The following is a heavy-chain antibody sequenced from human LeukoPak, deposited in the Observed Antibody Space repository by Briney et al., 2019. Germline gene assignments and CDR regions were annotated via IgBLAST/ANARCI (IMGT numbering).Heavy chain of an antibody. V-gene: IGHV3-7*01. CDR2: IKQDGNEE. CDR1: GFTFSNYW. CDR3: AKPITVSGATDGFDI. J-gene: IGHJ3*02. D-gene: IGHD3-3*01. Sequence: PGGSLRLSCAASGFTFSNYWMNWVRQAPGKGLEWVANIKQDGNEEYYVDSVKGRFTISRDNAKNSLYLQMNSLRVEDTAVYYCAKPITVSGATDGFDIWGQGTMVTVSS.